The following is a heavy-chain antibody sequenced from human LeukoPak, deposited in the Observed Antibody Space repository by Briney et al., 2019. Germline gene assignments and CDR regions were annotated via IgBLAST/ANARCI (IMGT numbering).Heavy chain of an antibody. CDR1: GFTFSSYW. Sequence: QAGGSLRLSCAASGFTFSSYWMHWVRQAPGKGLVWVSRINSDGSSTSYADSVKGRFTISRDNAKNTLYLQMNSLRAEDTAVYYCATYDFWSGYYYFDYWGQGTLVTVSS. J-gene: IGHJ4*02. CDR2: INSDGSST. CDR3: ATYDFWSGYYYFDY. V-gene: IGHV3-74*01. D-gene: IGHD3-3*01.